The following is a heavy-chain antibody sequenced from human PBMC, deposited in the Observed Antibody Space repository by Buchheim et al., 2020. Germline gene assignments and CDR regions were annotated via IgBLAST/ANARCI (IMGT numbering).Heavy chain of an antibody. V-gene: IGHV4-59*01. CDR1: GGSISGFY. CDR3: ARGDYYFDY. Sequence: QVQLQESGPGLVKPSETLSLTCTVSGGSISGFYWTWIRLPPGKGLEWIGYIYSSGSTNYSPSLKSRVTISVDASKNQFSLNLISVTAADTAVYYCARGDYYFDYWGQGTL. J-gene: IGHJ4*02. D-gene: IGHD3/OR15-3a*01. CDR2: IYSSGST.